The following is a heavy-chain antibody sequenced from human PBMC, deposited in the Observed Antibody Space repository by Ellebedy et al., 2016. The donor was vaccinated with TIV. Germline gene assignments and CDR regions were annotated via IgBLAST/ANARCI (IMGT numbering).Heavy chain of an antibody. Sequence: ASVKVSCKASGYTFTTYDVTWVRQATGQGLEWMGWMNPDTGKTGCAQRFQGRVTMTRNTSISTAYLELNSLRSEDTAVYYCAIGGPKGENNWFDPWGQGTLVSVSS. CDR2: MNPDTGKT. J-gene: IGHJ5*02. CDR3: AIGGPKGENNWFDP. V-gene: IGHV1-8*02. CDR1: GYTFTTYD.